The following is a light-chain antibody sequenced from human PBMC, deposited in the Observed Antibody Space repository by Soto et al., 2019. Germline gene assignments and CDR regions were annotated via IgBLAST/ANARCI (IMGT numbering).Light chain of an antibody. J-gene: IGKJ1*01. V-gene: IGKV3-15*01. CDR2: SAS. CDR3: QQSIDWPRT. CDR1: QSVGTR. Sequence: EIVMTQSPATLSVSPGESATLSCRASQSVGTRLAWYQQRPGQPPRLLIYSASARATGIPARFSASGSGTEFTLTISSLQSEDFAIYYCQQSIDWPRTFRQGTRVDIK.